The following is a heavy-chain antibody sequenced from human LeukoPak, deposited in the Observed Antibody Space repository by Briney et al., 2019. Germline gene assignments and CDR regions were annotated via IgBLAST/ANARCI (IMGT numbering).Heavy chain of an antibody. CDR1: GFTFSCYA. J-gene: IGHJ6*03. Sequence: PGGSLTLSCAASGFTFSCYAMTWLRQAPGKGLEGVSAISGGGGSTYFADSVKGRFTISRDNSKNTLYLQMNSLRAEDTAVYYCAKRRGLELLYYYYMDVWGKGTTVTVSS. CDR2: ISGGGGST. CDR3: AKRRGLELLYYYYMDV. V-gene: IGHV3-23*01. D-gene: IGHD1-7*01.